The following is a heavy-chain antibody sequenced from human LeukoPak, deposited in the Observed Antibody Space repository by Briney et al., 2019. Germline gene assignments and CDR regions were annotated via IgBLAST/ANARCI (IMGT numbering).Heavy chain of an antibody. Sequence: SETLSLTCTVSDGSISSYYWSWIRQPPGKGLEWVGYIYYSGSTNYNPSLKSRVTISVDTSKNQFSLKLSSVTAADTAVYYCARGWELEYNWFDPWGQGTLVTVSS. CDR1: DGSISSYY. CDR3: ARGWELEYNWFDP. CDR2: IYYSGST. V-gene: IGHV4-59*01. J-gene: IGHJ5*02. D-gene: IGHD1-26*01.